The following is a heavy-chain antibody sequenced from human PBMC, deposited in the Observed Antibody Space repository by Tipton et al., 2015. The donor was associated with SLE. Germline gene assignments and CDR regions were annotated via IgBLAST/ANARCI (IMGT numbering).Heavy chain of an antibody. CDR1: GGSIRRYY. V-gene: IGHV4-59*01. J-gene: IGHJ4*02. CDR3: ARVEGAYDQFYLDY. D-gene: IGHD3-22*01. Sequence: TLSLTCIVSGGSIRRYYWSWIRQPPGKGLEWIGYISDTGNTKYNPSLSSRVTISVDTSNNQFSLNLTSVTAADTAVYYCARVEGAYDQFYLDYWGQGTLVAVSS. CDR2: ISDTGNT.